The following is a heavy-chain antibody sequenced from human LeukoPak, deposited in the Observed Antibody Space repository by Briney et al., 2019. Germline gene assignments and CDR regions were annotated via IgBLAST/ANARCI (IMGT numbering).Heavy chain of an antibody. Sequence: PSETLSLTCAVYGGSFSGYYWSWIRQPPGKGLEWIGEINHSGSTNYNPSLKSRVTISVDTSKNQFSLKLSSVTAADTAVYYCARDRYYYDSSGYDPYFDYWGQGTLVTVSS. CDR2: INHSGST. CDR3: ARDRYYYDSSGYDPYFDY. J-gene: IGHJ4*02. CDR1: GGSFSGYY. D-gene: IGHD3-22*01. V-gene: IGHV4-34*01.